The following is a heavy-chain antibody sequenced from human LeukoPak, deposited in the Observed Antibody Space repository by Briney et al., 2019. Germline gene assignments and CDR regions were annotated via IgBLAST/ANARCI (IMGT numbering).Heavy chain of an antibody. D-gene: IGHD3-3*01. CDR3: ARTLYYDFWSGYYPHPYYYMDV. V-gene: IGHV4-59*01. J-gene: IGHJ6*03. CDR1: GFTFSSYS. Sequence: GSLRLSXAASGFTFSSYSMNWVRQAPGKGLEWIGYIYYSGSTNYNPSLKSRVTISVDTSKNQFSLKLSSVTAADTAVYYCARTLYYDFWSGYYPHPYYYMDVWGKGTTVTVSS. CDR2: IYYSGST.